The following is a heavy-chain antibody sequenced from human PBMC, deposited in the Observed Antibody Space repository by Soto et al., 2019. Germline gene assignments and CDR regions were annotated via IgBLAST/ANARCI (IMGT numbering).Heavy chain of an antibody. J-gene: IGHJ3*01. V-gene: IGHV3-7*01. Sequence: EVQLVESGGGLVQPGGSLRLSCAASGFTFNSYWMTWVRQAPGKGLEWVALLRPDASENTYVDPVKGRFTISRDNVRKSLYLQVNSLGVEDTAVYYCATSLAYTLEFSGQGTAVTVSS. CDR2: LRPDASEN. D-gene: IGHD2-21*01. CDR3: ATSLAYTLEF. CDR1: GFTFNSYW.